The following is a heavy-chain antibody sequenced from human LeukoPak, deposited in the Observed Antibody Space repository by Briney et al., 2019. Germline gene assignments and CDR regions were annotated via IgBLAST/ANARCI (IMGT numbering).Heavy chain of an antibody. J-gene: IGHJ4*02. V-gene: IGHV3-21*01. CDR3: ARDGTSIAVHY. CDR1: GFTFNNYA. CDR2: ISNSGGNI. D-gene: IGHD6-19*01. Sequence: PGGSLRLSCVASGFTFNNYAMSWVRQAPGRGLEWLSSISNSGGNIDYRDSVKGRFTISRDNAKNSLYLQMNSLRAEDTAVYYCARDGTSIAVHYWGQGTLVTVSS.